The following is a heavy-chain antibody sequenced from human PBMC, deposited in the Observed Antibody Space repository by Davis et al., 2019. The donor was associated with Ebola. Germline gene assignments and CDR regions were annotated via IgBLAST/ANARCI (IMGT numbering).Heavy chain of an antibody. CDR1: GFTFSTCT. D-gene: IGHD3-10*01. CDR3: ASGHSDYYSLPPQDY. V-gene: IGHV3-33*01. CDR2: ILPDGRSQ. Sequence: PGGSLRLSCAASGFTFSTCTIHWVCQAPGKGLEWVALILPDGRSQKYADSVQGRFSISRDNSKSTLYLQMNTLKVEDTAVYYSASGHSDYYSLPPQDYWGQGTRVTVSS. J-gene: IGHJ4*02.